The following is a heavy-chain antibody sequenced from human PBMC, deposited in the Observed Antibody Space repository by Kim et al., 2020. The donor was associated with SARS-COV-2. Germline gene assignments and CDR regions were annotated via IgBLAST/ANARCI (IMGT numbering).Heavy chain of an antibody. Sequence: GGSLRLSCAASGFTFSSYSMNWDRQAPGKGLEWVSSISSSSSYIYYADSVKGRFTISRDNAKNSLYLQMNSLRAEDTAVYYCARDPYCTNGVCYSDYWGQGTLVTVSS. CDR1: GFTFSSYS. CDR2: ISSSSSYI. J-gene: IGHJ4*02. CDR3: ARDPYCTNGVCYSDY. D-gene: IGHD2-8*01. V-gene: IGHV3-21*01.